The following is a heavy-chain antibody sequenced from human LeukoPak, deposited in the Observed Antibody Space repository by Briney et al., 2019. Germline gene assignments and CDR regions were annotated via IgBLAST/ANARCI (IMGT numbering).Heavy chain of an antibody. CDR2: ISIYNGNT. V-gene: IGHV1-18*01. CDR1: GYTFTNYG. D-gene: IGHD3-3*01. J-gene: IGHJ5*02. CDR3: ARITYDFWSGYYMPDDP. Sequence: ASVKVSCKASGYTFTNYGISWVRQAPGQGLEWMGWISIYNGNTDYAQKLRGRVTMPTDTSTSTAYMELRSLRSDDPAVYYCARITYDFWSGYYMPDDPWGQGTLVTVSS.